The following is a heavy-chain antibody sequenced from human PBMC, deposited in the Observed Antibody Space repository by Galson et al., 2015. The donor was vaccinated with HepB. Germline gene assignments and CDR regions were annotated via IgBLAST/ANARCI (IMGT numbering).Heavy chain of an antibody. CDR2: ISGSSSAT. J-gene: IGHJ4*02. CDR3: AKVDGYCTGTSCYTT. V-gene: IGHV3-23*01. CDR1: GFTFSSYA. Sequence: SLRLSCAASGFTFSSYAMSWVRQAPGKGLEWVSGISGSSSATYYADSVKGRFTISRDNSKNTLYLQMNSLRADDTAVYYCAKVDGYCTGTSCYTTGGQGTLVTVSS. D-gene: IGHD2-2*02.